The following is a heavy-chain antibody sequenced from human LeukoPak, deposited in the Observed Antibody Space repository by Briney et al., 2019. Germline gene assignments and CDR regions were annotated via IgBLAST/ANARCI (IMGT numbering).Heavy chain of an antibody. J-gene: IGHJ3*02. Sequence: GGSLRLSCAASGFTFSGSAMHWVRQASGKGLEWVGRIRSKANSYATAYAASGQGRFTMSRDESKKTGYLRMNSLKTEDTAVYYCTRPIVGATVFDIWRQGTMVTVSS. D-gene: IGHD1-26*01. V-gene: IGHV3-73*01. CDR1: GFTFSGSA. CDR2: IRSKANSYAT. CDR3: TRPIVGATVFDI.